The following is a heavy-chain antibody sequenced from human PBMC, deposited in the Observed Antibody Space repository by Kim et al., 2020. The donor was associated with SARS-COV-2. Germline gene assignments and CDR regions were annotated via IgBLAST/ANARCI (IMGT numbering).Heavy chain of an antibody. CDR2: ISAYNGNT. Sequence: ASVKVSCKASGYTFTSYGISWVRQAPGQGLEWMGWISAYNGNTNYAQKLQGRVTMTTDTSTSTAYMELRSLRSDDTAVYYCARHIVVVTAPPYYFDYWGQGTLVTVSS. CDR3: ARHIVVVTAPPYYFDY. V-gene: IGHV1-18*01. J-gene: IGHJ4*02. D-gene: IGHD2-21*02. CDR1: GYTFTSYG.